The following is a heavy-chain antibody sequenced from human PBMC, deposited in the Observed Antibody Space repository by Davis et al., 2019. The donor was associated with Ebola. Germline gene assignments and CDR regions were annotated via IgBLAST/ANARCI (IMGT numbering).Heavy chain of an antibody. J-gene: IGHJ4*02. D-gene: IGHD1-26*01. V-gene: IGHV3-7*03. Sequence: GGSLRLSCAASGFTFSSYAMSWVRQAPGKGLEWVANIKQDGSEKYYVDSVKGRFTISRDNAKNSLYLQMNSLKTEDTAVYYCSGSYRTFDYWGQGTLVTVSS. CDR1: GFTFSSYA. CDR2: IKQDGSEK. CDR3: SGSYRTFDY.